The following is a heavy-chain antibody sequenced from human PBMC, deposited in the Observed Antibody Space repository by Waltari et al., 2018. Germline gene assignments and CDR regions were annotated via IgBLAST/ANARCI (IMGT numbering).Heavy chain of an antibody. Sequence: QVQLVQSGAEVKKPGASVKVSCKASGYTFTGYYMHWVRQAPGQGLEWMGWINPNSCGTNYAQKFQGRVTMPRDTSSSTAYMELSRLRSDDTAVYYCARGDYSNYGTSYYYMDVWGKGTTVTVSS. CDR3: ARGDYSNYGTSYYYMDV. V-gene: IGHV1-2*02. CDR1: GYTFTGYY. J-gene: IGHJ6*03. D-gene: IGHD4-4*01. CDR2: INPNSCGT.